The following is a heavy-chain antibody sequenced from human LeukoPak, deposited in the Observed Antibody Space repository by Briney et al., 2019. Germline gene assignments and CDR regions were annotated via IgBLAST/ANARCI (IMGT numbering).Heavy chain of an antibody. D-gene: IGHD5-18*01. CDR1: GFTFSNYG. J-gene: IGHJ1*01. CDR3: ARDASDTAMVGYFQR. CDR2: IWYDGSNK. Sequence: GRSLRLSCAASGFTFSNYGMHWVRQARDKGLEWVAVIWYDGSNKYYADSVKGRFTVSRDNSKIILYLQINSLRAEDTAVYYCARDASDTAMVGYFQRWGQGTLVTVSS. V-gene: IGHV3-33*01.